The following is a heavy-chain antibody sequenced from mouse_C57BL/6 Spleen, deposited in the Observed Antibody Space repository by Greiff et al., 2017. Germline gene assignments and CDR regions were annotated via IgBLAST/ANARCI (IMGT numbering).Heavy chain of an antibody. D-gene: IGHD2-10*02. V-gene: IGHV1-52*01. J-gene: IGHJ2*01. Sequence: QVQLQQSGAELVRPGSSVKLSCKASGYTFTSYWMHWVQQRPIQGLEWIGNIDPSDSETHYNQKFKDKATLTVDKSSSTAYMQLSSLTSEDSAVXYCARSRYGNSNFDYWGQGTTLTVSS. CDR2: IDPSDSET. CDR3: ARSRYGNSNFDY. CDR1: GYTFTSYW.